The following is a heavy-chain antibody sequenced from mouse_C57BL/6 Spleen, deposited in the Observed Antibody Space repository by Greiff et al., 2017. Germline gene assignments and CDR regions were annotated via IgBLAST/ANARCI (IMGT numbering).Heavy chain of an antibody. CDR2: IYPRSGNT. V-gene: IGHV1-81*01. Sequence: VMLVESGAELARPGASVKLSCKASGYTFTSYGISWVKQRTGQGLEWIGEIYPRSGNTYYNEKFKGKATLTADKSSSTAYMELRSLTSEDSAVYFCARGGDGYYKGAMDYWGQGTSVTVSS. CDR3: ARGGDGYYKGAMDY. J-gene: IGHJ4*01. CDR1: GYTFTSYG. D-gene: IGHD2-3*01.